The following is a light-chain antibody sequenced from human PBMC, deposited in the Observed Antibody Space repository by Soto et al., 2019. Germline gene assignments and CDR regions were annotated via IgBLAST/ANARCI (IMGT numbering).Light chain of an antibody. CDR3: QQYHSYPWT. J-gene: IGKJ1*01. V-gene: IGKV1-5*01. Sequence: DIQMTQSPSTLSASVGDTVTITCRASQSISGYLAWYQQKPGKAPKLLSLESGVPSRFIGSGSGTGFTLTISSLQPDDSASYYCQQYHSYPWTFGQGTRVEIK. CDR1: QSISGY.